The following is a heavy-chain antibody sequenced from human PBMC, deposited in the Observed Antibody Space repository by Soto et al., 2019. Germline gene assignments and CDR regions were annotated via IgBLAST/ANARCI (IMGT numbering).Heavy chain of an antibody. Sequence: GGSLRLSCAASGFTFSSYAMSWVRQAPGKGLEWVSAISGSGGSTYYADSVKGRFTISRDNSKNTPYLQMNSLRAEDTAVYYSAKDQEETYYYGSGSCYPSYYYYYGMDVWGQGTTVTVSS. CDR3: AKDQEETYYYGSGSCYPSYYYYYGMDV. J-gene: IGHJ6*02. CDR2: ISGSGGST. CDR1: GFTFSSYA. D-gene: IGHD3-10*01. V-gene: IGHV3-23*01.